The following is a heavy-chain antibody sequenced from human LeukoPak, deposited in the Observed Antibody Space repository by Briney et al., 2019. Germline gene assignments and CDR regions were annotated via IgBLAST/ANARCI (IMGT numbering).Heavy chain of an antibody. CDR1: GGSFSGYY. D-gene: IGHD2-2*01. CDR2: INHSGST. J-gene: IGHJ4*02. CDR3: ARGGLGYCSSTSCPDEFDY. V-gene: IGHV4-34*01. Sequence: SETLSLTCAVYGGSFSGYYWSWIRQPPGKRLEWIGEINHSGSTNYNPSLKSRVTISVDTSKNQFSLKLSSVTAADTAVYYCARGGLGYCSSTSCPDEFDYWGQGTLVTVSS.